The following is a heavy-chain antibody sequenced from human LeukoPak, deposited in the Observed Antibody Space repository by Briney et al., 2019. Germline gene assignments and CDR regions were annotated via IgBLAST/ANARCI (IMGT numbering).Heavy chain of an antibody. D-gene: IGHD6-13*01. J-gene: IGHJ6*03. V-gene: IGHV3-23*01. CDR1: GVTFSSYA. CDR3: AKDLMGIAAPLYYMDV. CDR2: ISGSGGST. Sequence: GGSLRLSCAASGVTFSSYAMNWVRQAPGKGLEWVSGISGSGGSTYYADSVKGRFTISRDNPKNTLYLQMNSLRAEDTAVYYCAKDLMGIAAPLYYMDVWGKGTTVTVSS.